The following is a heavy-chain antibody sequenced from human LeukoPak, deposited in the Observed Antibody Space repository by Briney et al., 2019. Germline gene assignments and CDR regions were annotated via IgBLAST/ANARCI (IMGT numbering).Heavy chain of an antibody. Sequence: PGGSLRLSCAASGFTFSSYAMSWVRQAPGRGLEWVSAISGSGGSTYYADSVKGWFTISRDNSKNTLYLQMNSLRAEDTAVYYCAKYSSGWLYFDYWGQGTLVTVSS. J-gene: IGHJ4*02. D-gene: IGHD6-19*01. CDR2: ISGSGGST. CDR3: AKYSSGWLYFDY. V-gene: IGHV3-23*01. CDR1: GFTFSSYA.